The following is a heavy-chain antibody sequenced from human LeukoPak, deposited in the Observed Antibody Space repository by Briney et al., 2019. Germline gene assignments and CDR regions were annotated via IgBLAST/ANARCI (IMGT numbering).Heavy chain of an antibody. J-gene: IGHJ4*02. CDR3: AKEYDNSGYYEDY. Sequence: GGSLRLSCAASGFTFSSYAMSWVRQAPGKGLEWVSVISASGGNTYYADSVKGWFTISRDNSKNTLFLQMNSLRAEDTAVYYCAKEYDNSGYYEDYWGQGTLVTVSS. V-gene: IGHV3-23*01. CDR2: ISASGGNT. CDR1: GFTFSSYA. D-gene: IGHD3-22*01.